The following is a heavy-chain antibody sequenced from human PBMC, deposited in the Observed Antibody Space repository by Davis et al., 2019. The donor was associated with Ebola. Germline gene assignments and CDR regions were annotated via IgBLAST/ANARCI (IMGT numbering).Heavy chain of an antibody. V-gene: IGHV3-74*01. CDR2: INSDGSST. CDR3: ARGTDSSSWYDPSHFDY. Sequence: PGGSLRLSCAASGFTFSSYWMHWVRQAPGKGLVWVSRINSDGSSTSYADSVKGRFTISRDNAKNTLYLQMNSLRAEDTAVYYCARGTDSSSWYDPSHFDYWGQGTLVTVSS. J-gene: IGHJ4*02. D-gene: IGHD6-13*01. CDR1: GFTFSSYW.